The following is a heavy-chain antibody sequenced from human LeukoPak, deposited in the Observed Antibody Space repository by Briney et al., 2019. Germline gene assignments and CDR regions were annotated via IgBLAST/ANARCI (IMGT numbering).Heavy chain of an antibody. D-gene: IGHD3-10*01. V-gene: IGHV3-30-3*01. CDR3: ASWPYGSGSYCH. Sequence: PGGSLRLSCAASGFTFSSYAMHWVRQAPGKGLEWVAVISYDGSNKYYADSVKGRFTISRDNSKNTLYLQMNSLRAEDTAVYYCASWPYGSGSYCHWGQGTLVTVSS. CDR2: ISYDGSNK. J-gene: IGHJ4*02. CDR1: GFTFSSYA.